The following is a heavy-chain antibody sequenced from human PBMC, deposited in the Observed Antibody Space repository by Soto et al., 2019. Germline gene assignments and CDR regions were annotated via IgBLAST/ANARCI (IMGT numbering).Heavy chain of an antibody. J-gene: IGHJ6*02. V-gene: IGHV3-33*03. Sequence: QVQLVESGGGVVQPGRSLRLSCAASGFTFSSYGMHWVRQAPGKGLEWVAVIWYDGSNKYYADSVKGRFTISRDNAKNSLYLQMNSLRAEDTAVYYCARHYDSSGYYYDNYYYYGMDVWGQGTTVTVSS. CDR2: IWYDGSNK. D-gene: IGHD3-22*01. CDR3: ARHYDSSGYYYDNYYYYGMDV. CDR1: GFTFSSYG.